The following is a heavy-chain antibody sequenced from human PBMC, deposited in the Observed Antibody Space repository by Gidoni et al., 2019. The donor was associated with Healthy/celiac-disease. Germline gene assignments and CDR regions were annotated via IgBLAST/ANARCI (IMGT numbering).Heavy chain of an antibody. CDR1: GGTFSSYA. D-gene: IGHD2-15*01. CDR2: IIPILGTA. Sequence: QVQLVQSGAEVKKPGSSVKVSCKSSGGTFSSYAISWVRQAPGQGLEWMGGIIPILGTANYEQKCKGRVTITADKSTSTDYMELSSMRYEDTAVYYCARNHGGPPVYYYYMDVWGKGTTVTVSS. J-gene: IGHJ6*03. CDR3: ARNHGGPPVYYYYMDV. V-gene: IGHV1-69*06.